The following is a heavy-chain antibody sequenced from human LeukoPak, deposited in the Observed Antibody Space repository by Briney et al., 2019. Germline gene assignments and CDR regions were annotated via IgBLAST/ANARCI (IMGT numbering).Heavy chain of an antibody. CDR2: INHSGST. CDR1: GGSFSGYY. D-gene: IGHD2-15*01. CDR3: ARFRKSALGYCSGGSCYSPFDY. Sequence: PSETLSLTCAVYGGSFSGYYWSWIRQPPGKGLEWIGEINHSGSTNYNPSLKSRVTISVDTSKNQFSLKLSSVTAADTAVYYCARFRKSALGYCSGGSCYSPFDYWSQGTLVTVSS. V-gene: IGHV4-34*01. J-gene: IGHJ4*02.